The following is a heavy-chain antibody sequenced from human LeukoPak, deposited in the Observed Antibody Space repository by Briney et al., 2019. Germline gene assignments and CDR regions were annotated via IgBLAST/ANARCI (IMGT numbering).Heavy chain of an antibody. CDR1: GFTFSSYA. J-gene: IGHJ4*02. V-gene: IGHV3-23*01. Sequence: GGSLRLSCAASGFTFSSYAMSWVRQAPGRGLEWVSAISGSGGSTYYADSVKGRFTISRDNSKNTLYLQMNSLRAEDTAVYYCAKAWELLGYENYWGQGTLVTVSS. CDR2: ISGSGGST. CDR3: AKAWELLGYENY. D-gene: IGHD1-26*01.